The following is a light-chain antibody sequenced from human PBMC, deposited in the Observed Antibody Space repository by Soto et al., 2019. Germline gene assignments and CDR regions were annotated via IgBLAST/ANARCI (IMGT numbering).Light chain of an antibody. CDR3: RQRSNWPPIT. J-gene: IGKJ5*01. Sequence: EIVLTQSPATLSLSPGERATLSCRASQSVGRYLAWYQQKPGQPPRLLIYDASNRATGIPARFSGSGSGTDFTLTISSLEPEDFAVYYCRQRSNWPPITFGQGTRLEIK. CDR2: DAS. CDR1: QSVGRY. V-gene: IGKV3-11*01.